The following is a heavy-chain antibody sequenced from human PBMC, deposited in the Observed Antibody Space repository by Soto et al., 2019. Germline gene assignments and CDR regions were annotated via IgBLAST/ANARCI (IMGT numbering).Heavy chain of an antibody. CDR1: GFSLSRKGMS. CDR2: IDWEEEK. J-gene: IGHJ4*02. V-gene: IGHV2-70*01. Sequence: SGPTLVNPKQTLILTCAFSGFSLSRKGMSVSWIRQPPGKALEFLALIDWEEEKFYSPSLRTRLTVSKDTSKSQVVLTPTNVDPVDTATYYCTRSNNWNYESYFDYWGQGTLVTVSS. CDR3: TRSNNWNYESYFDY. D-gene: IGHD1-7*01.